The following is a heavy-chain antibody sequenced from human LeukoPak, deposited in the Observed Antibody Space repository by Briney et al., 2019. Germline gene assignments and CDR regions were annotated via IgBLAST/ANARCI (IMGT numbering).Heavy chain of an antibody. CDR1: GGSISGGGYY. CDR3: ASRSSLDTSSGWYYDY. D-gene: IGHD6-19*01. J-gene: IGHJ4*02. CDR2: IYYSGST. Sequence: SETLSLTCTVSGGSISGGGYYWSWIRQHPGKGLEWIGHIYYSGSTYHNPSLKSRVTISVDTSKNQFSLKLSSVTAADTAVYYCASRSSLDTSSGWYYDYWGQGTLVTVSS. V-gene: IGHV4-31*03.